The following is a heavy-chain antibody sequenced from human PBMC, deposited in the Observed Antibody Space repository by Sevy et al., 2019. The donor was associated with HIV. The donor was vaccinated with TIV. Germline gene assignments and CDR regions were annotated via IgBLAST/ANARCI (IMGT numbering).Heavy chain of an antibody. CDR2: ISSSSNYI. V-gene: IGHV3-21*01. Sequence: GGSLRLSCAASGFTFSTYSMNCVRQAPGKGLEWVSSISSSSNYIYYADSVNGGSTISRDNAKNSLYLQMNSLRAEDTALYYCARDGARITMVQGVMAYYHGMDVWGQGTTVTVSS. D-gene: IGHD3-10*01. CDR3: ARDGARITMVQGVMAYYHGMDV. J-gene: IGHJ6*02. CDR1: GFTFSTYS.